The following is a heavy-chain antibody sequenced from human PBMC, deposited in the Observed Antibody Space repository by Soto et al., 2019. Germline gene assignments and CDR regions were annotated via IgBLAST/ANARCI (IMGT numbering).Heavy chain of an antibody. V-gene: IGHV3-23*01. Sequence: PWGSLRLSCAASGFTFSSYAMSWVRQDPGKGLEWVSAISVSGGSTYYADSVKGRFTISRDNSKNTLYLQMNSLRAEDTAVYYCAKLLDIAVVPAGLSWGKRSLVSVSS. CDR1: GFTFSSYA. J-gene: IGHJ4*01. D-gene: IGHD2-2*03. CDR2: ISVSGGST. CDR3: AKLLDIAVVPAGLS.